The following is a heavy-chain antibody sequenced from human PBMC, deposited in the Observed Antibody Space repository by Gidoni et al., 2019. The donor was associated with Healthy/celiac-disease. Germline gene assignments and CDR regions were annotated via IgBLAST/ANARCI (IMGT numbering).Heavy chain of an antibody. Sequence: QVQLQQWGAGLLKPSETLSLTCAVYGGSFSGYYWSWIRQPPGKGLEWIGEINHSGSTNYNPSLKSRVTISVDTSKNQFSLKLSSVTAADTAVYYCARGQRSSWFRGNWFDPWGQGTLVTVSS. CDR3: ARGQRSSWFRGNWFDP. J-gene: IGHJ5*02. D-gene: IGHD6-13*01. CDR2: INHSGST. V-gene: IGHV4-34*01. CDR1: GGSFSGYY.